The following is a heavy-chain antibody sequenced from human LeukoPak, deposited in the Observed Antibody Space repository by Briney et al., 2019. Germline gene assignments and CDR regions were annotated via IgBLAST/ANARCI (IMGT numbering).Heavy chain of an antibody. CDR3: ARAGSGYSFDY. CDR1: SISISRYY. J-gene: IGHJ4*02. Sequence: SETLSLTCTVSSISISRYYWSWIRQPPGKGLEWIGYIYYSGSTNYNPSLKSRVTISEDTSKNQVSLKLSSVTAADTAVYYCARAGSGYSFDYWGRGTLVTVSS. D-gene: IGHD5-18*01. V-gene: IGHV4-59*01. CDR2: IYYSGST.